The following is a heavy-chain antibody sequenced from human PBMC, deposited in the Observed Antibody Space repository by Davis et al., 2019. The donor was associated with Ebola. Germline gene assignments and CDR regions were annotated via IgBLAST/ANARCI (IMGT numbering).Heavy chain of an antibody. CDR1: GDSITSTDYS. CDR3: ARYLRATVTAPFDL. D-gene: IGHD5-12*01. J-gene: IGHJ4*02. CDR2: IYYTGST. Sequence: PSETLSLTCTVSGDSITSTDYSWSWIRQPPGEGLEWIGYIYYTGSTYYNPSLMSRLTISVDMSKNQFSLNLSSVTAADTAVYFCARYLRATVTAPFDLWGQGTLVTVSS. V-gene: IGHV4-30-4*01.